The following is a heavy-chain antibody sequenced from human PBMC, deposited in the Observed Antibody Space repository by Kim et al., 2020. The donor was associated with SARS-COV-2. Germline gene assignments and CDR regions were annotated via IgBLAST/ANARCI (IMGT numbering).Heavy chain of an antibody. V-gene: IGHV3-30*18. CDR2: VSFDGGSQ. J-gene: IGHJ6*01. Sequence: GGSLRLSCAGSGFVFSNYGMQWVRQAPGKGLEWMAVVSFDGGSQYYADSVRGRFTISRDNSKNTLYFAMNGLSVDDTSIYYCVKEATPRLPHHLYYCG. CDR1: GFVFSNYG. CDR3: VKEATPRLPHHLYYCG. D-gene: IGHD2-21*01.